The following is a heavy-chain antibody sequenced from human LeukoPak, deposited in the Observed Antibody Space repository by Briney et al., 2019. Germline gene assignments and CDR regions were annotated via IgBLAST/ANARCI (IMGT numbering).Heavy chain of an antibody. CDR3: ARGDWNYREGSRTIDY. Sequence: SVKVSCKASGGTFNSFAISWVRQAPGQGLEWMGRIIPIFGTQNYAQKFQGRVTFTTDETTSTAHMELSSLRSEDTAVYYCARGDWNYREGSRTIDYWGQGTLVTVSS. J-gene: IGHJ4*02. CDR2: IIPIFGTQ. D-gene: IGHD1-7*01. V-gene: IGHV1-69*05. CDR1: GGTFNSFA.